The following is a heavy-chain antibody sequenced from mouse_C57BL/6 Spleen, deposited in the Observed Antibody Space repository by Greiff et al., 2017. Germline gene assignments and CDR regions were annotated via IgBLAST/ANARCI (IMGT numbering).Heavy chain of an antibody. V-gene: IGHV1-52*01. CDR2: IDPSDSET. D-gene: IGHD1-1*01. CDR3: ASRIYGSSYDWYFDV. J-gene: IGHJ1*03. CDR1: GYTFTSYW. Sequence: QVQLQQPGAELVRPGSSVKLSCKASGYTFTSYWMHWVKQRPIQGLEWIGNIDPSDSETHYNQKFKDKATLTVDKSSSTAYMQLSSLTSADSAVYYCASRIYGSSYDWYFDVWGTGTTVTVSS.